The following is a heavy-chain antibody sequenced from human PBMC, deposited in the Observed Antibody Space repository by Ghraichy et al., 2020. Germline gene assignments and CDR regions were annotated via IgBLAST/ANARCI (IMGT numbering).Heavy chain of an antibody. CDR2: ISSSGSTI. D-gene: IGHD3-22*01. Sequence: LSLTCAASGFTFSDYYMSWIRQAPGKGLEWVSYISSSGSTIYYADSVKGRFTISRDNAKNSLYLQMNSLRAEDTAVYYCARDWGYYDSSGYYPNWFDPWGQETLVTVSS. J-gene: IGHJ5*02. CDR1: GFTFSDYY. V-gene: IGHV3-11*01. CDR3: ARDWGYYDSSGYYPNWFDP.